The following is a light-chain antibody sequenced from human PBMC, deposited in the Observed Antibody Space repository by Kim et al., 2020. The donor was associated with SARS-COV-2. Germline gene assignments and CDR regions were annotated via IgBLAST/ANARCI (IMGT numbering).Light chain of an antibody. Sequence: LSPGERATLSCRASQSVSRYLAWYQHKPGQAPRLLIYDASNRATGIPARFSGSGSGTDFTLTISSLEPEDFAVYYCQQRSNWPPTFGGGTKVDIK. CDR1: QSVSRY. CDR2: DAS. V-gene: IGKV3-11*01. J-gene: IGKJ4*01. CDR3: QQRSNWPPT.